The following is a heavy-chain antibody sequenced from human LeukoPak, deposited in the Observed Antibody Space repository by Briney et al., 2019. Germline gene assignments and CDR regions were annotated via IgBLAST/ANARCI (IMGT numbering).Heavy chain of an antibody. CDR1: GFTVSSNY. V-gene: IGHV3-66*01. Sequence: PGGSLRLSCAASGFTVSSNYMSWVRQAPGKGLEWVSVIYSGGSTYYADSVKGRFTISRDNSKNTLYLQMNSLRAEDTAVYYCAGTIVVVTANAFDIWGQGTMVTVSS. CDR3: AGTIVVVTANAFDI. CDR2: IYSGGST. J-gene: IGHJ3*02. D-gene: IGHD2-21*02.